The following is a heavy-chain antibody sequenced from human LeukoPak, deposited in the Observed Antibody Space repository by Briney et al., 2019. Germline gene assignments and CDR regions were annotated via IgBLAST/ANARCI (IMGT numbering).Heavy chain of an antibody. Sequence: GGSLRLSCAASGFTFSSYAMHWVRQAPGKGLEWVAVISYDGSKEYYADSVKGRFTISRDNSKNTLYLQMNSLRAEDTAVYYCARDPTYYGVNSFDFWGQGTLVNVSS. V-gene: IGHV3-30-3*01. CDR2: ISYDGSKE. D-gene: IGHD4-17*01. CDR1: GFTFSSYA. CDR3: ARDPTYYGVNSFDF. J-gene: IGHJ4*02.